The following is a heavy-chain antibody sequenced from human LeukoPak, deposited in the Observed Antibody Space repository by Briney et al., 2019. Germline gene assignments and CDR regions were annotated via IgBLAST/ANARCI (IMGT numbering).Heavy chain of an antibody. V-gene: IGHV4-59*01. CDR1: GGSISSYY. CDR3: ARGGSYYDILTGYSPNHYYFDY. D-gene: IGHD3-9*01. Sequence: SETLSLTCTVSGGSISSYYWSWIRQPPGKGLEWIGYIYYSGSTNYNPSLKSRVTISVDTSKYQFSLKLSSVTAADTAVYYCARGGSYYDILTGYSPNHYYFDYWGQGTLVTVSS. J-gene: IGHJ4*02. CDR2: IYYSGST.